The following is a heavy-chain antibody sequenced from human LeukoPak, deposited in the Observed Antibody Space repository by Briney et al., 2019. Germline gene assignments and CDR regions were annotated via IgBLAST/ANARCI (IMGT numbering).Heavy chain of an antibody. J-gene: IGHJ4*02. V-gene: IGHV3-30*18. CDR1: GFTFSSYG. CDR3: VQRLFDY. CDR2: ISYDGSNK. Sequence: PGGSLRLSCAASGFTFSSYGMHWVRQAPGKGLEWVAVISYDGSNKYYADSVKGRFTISRDNSKNTLYLQMNSLRAEDTAVYHCVQRLFDYWGQGTLVTVSS.